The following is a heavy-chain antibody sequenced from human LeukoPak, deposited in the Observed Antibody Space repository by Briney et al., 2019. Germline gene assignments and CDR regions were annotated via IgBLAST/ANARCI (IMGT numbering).Heavy chain of an antibody. CDR3: ARLLDYYDSSGYSADY. CDR1: GYTFTSYD. J-gene: IGHJ4*02. CDR2: MNPNSGNT. Sequence: ASVKVSCKASGYTFTSYDINWVRQAPGQGLEWMGWMNPNSGNTGYAQKFQGRVTMTRDTSTSTVYMELSSLRSEDTAVYYCARLLDYYDSSGYSADYWGQGTLVTVSS. V-gene: IGHV1-8*01. D-gene: IGHD3-22*01.